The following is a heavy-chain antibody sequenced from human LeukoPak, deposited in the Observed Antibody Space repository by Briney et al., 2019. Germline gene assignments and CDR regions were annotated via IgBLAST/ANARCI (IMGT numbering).Heavy chain of an antibody. V-gene: IGHV3-66*02. CDR1: GFTVSSNY. J-gene: IGHJ5*02. Sequence: GGSLRLSCAASGFTVSSNYMSWVRQAPGKGLEWVSFIYSGGSTYYADSVKGRFTISRDNSKNTLYLQMNSLRAEDTAVYYCARAAGTTKKDNWFDPWGQGTLVTVSS. D-gene: IGHD1-7*01. CDR2: IYSGGST. CDR3: ARAAGTTKKDNWFDP.